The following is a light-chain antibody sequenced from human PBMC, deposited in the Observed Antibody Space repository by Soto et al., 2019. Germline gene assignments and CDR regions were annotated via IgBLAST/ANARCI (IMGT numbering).Light chain of an antibody. V-gene: IGKV3-15*01. Sequence: MTQSPATLSVSPGERATLSCRASQSVSSNLAWYQQKPGQAPRLLIYGASTRATGIPARFSGSGSGTEFTLTISSLQSEDFAVYYCQQYNNWPFTFGPGTKVDIK. CDR2: GAS. CDR3: QQYNNWPFT. CDR1: QSVSSN. J-gene: IGKJ3*01.